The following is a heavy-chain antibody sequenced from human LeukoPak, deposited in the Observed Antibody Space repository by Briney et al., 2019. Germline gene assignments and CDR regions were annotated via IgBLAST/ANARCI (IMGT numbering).Heavy chain of an antibody. CDR2: IIPIFGTA. CDR1: GATFTSYA. V-gene: IGHV1-69*05. Sequence: GSSVKVSCKASGATFTSYAISWVRQAPGQGLEWMGRIIPIFGTANYAQKFQGRVTITTDESTTTAYMELSSLRSEDTAVYYCAGEAPFCSSTSCYISAFDIWGQGTMVTVSS. D-gene: IGHD2-2*02. CDR3: AGEAPFCSSTSCYISAFDI. J-gene: IGHJ3*02.